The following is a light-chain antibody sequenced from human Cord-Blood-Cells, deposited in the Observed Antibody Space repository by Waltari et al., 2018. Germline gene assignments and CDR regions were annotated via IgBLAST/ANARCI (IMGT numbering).Light chain of an antibody. J-gene: IGKJ3*01. CDR1: QRVSSY. CDR3: QQRSNWLFT. Sequence: EIVLTQSPATLSLSPGERATLSCRASQRVSSYLALYQQKPGQAPRLLIYDASNRATGIPARFSGSGSGTDFTLTISSLEPEDFAVYYCQQRSNWLFTFGPGTKVDIK. V-gene: IGKV3-11*01. CDR2: DAS.